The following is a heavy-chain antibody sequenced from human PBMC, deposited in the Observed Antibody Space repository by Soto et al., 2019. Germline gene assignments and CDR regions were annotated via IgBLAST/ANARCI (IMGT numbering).Heavy chain of an antibody. CDR2: INADKGDT. CDR1: GYSFRSYG. V-gene: IGHV1-3*01. D-gene: IGHD3-16*01. J-gene: IGHJ5*02. Sequence: GASVKVSCKAFGYSFRSYGIQWVRQAPGQSLEWMGWINADKGDTKYSQNFQDRVSITRDTFANTAYMELRSLTPEDTAVYYCARVGLKYLRLSDPWGQGALVTVSS. CDR3: ARVGLKYLRLSDP.